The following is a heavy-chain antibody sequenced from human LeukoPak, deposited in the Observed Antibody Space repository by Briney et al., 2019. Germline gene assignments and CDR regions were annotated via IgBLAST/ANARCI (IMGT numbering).Heavy chain of an antibody. CDR3: ARGAGYCSSTSCSQNYFDY. CDR1: GFTFSSYE. V-gene: IGHV3-48*03. CDR2: TSRSGSTV. Sequence: PGGSLRLSCAASGFTFSSYEMNWVRQAPGKGLEWVSYTSRSGSTVYYAESVKGRFTISRDNAKNSLYLQMNSLRAEETAVYYCARGAGYCSSTSCSQNYFDYWGQGTLVTVSS. D-gene: IGHD2-2*01. J-gene: IGHJ4*02.